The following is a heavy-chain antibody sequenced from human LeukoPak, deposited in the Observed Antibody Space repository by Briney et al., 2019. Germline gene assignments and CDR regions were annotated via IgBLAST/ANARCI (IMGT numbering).Heavy chain of an antibody. CDR3: ARSLGEAGTFDY. Sequence: SVKVSCKASGGTFSSYAISWVRQAPGQGLEWMGGIIPIFGTANYAQKFQGRVTITADESTSTAYMELSSLRSEDTAVYYCARSLGEAGTFDYWGQGTPVTVSS. V-gene: IGHV1-69*13. CDR2: IIPIFGTA. D-gene: IGHD6-19*01. J-gene: IGHJ4*02. CDR1: GGTFSSYA.